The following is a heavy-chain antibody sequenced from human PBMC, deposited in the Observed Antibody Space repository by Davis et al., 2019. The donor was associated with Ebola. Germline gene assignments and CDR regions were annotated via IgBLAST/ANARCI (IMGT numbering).Heavy chain of an antibody. D-gene: IGHD4-17*01. CDR1: GGSIISSSSY. CDR3: AREPNGDYDAFDI. Sequence: SETLSLTCTVSGGSIISSSSYWGWIRQPPRKGLEWIGSIYYSGITYYNPSLKSRVTISVDTSKNQFSLKLRSVTAADTAVYYCAREPNGDYDAFDIWGQGTMVTVSS. CDR2: IYYSGIT. V-gene: IGHV4-39*02. J-gene: IGHJ3*02.